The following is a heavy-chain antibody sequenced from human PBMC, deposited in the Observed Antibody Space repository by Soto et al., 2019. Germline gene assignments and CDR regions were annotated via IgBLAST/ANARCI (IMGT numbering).Heavy chain of an antibody. V-gene: IGHV4-61*01. Sequence: AETLSLTCTVSGGSVNSGHYYWNWIRQSPGKGLEWIGYIYYSGSTNYNSSLKSRLSISIDTSSNQYSLYLTSVTAADKAVYFCARESRLVVPLLGKKIDVWGQGILVTVSS. CDR1: GGSVNSGHYY. D-gene: IGHD2-8*02. J-gene: IGHJ5*01. CDR3: ARESRLVVPLLGKKIDV. CDR2: IYYSGST.